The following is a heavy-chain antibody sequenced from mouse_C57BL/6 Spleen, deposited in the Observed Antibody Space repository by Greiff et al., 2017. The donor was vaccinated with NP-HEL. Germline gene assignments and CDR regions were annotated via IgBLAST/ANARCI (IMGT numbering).Heavy chain of an antibody. D-gene: IGHD1-1*01. CDR2: IDPENGDT. Sequence: VQLQQSGAELVRPGASVKLSCTASGFNIKDDYMHWVKQRPEQGLERIGWIDPENGDTEYASKFQGKATITADTSSNTAYLQLSSLTSEDTAVYYCTTGELRSFDYWGQGTTLTVSS. CDR3: TTGELRSFDY. CDR1: GFNIKDDY. J-gene: IGHJ2*01. V-gene: IGHV14-4*01.